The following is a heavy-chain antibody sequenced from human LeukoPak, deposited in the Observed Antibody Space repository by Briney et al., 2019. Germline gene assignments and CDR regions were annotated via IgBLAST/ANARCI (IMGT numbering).Heavy chain of an antibody. V-gene: IGHV4-39*01. CDR3: ARTLYYYDSSGYYPDY. CDR2: IYYSGGT. J-gene: IGHJ4*02. Sequence: SETLSLTCTVSGGSISSSSYYWGWIRQPPGKGLEWIGSIYYSGGTYYNPSLKSRVTISVDTSKNQFSLKLSSVTAADTAVYYCARTLYYYDSSGYYPDYWGQGTLVTVSS. D-gene: IGHD3-22*01. CDR1: GGSISSSSYY.